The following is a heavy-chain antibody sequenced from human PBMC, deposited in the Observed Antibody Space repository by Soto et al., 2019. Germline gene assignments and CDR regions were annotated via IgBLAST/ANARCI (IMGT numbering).Heavy chain of an antibody. CDR1: GSTFSSYA. CDR2: ISNNGGST. V-gene: IGHV3-64D*06. D-gene: IGHD6-13*01. J-gene: IGHJ5*02. Sequence: GGSLRLSCSASGSTFSSYAMQWVRQAPGKGLEYVSGISNNGGSTYYADSVKGRFTISRDNSKNTLYLQMSSLRAEDTAVYYCVKDRWAAAGTMGTYWFDPWGQGTLVTVSS. CDR3: VKDRWAAAGTMGTYWFDP.